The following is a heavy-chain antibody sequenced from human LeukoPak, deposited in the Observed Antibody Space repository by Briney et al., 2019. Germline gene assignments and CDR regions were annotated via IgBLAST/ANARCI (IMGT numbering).Heavy chain of an antibody. V-gene: IGHV3-30*02. D-gene: IGHD5-18*01. CDR2: IRYDGSNK. CDR1: GFTFSSYG. CDR3: AKDRGQLWSYFDY. J-gene: IGHJ4*02. Sequence: GGTLRLSCAAPGFTFSSYGMHWVRQAPGKRLQWVTVIRYDGSNKYYADSVKGRFTISRDNSKNTLYLQMNSLSTEDTAVYYCAKDRGQLWSYFDYWGQGTLVTVSS.